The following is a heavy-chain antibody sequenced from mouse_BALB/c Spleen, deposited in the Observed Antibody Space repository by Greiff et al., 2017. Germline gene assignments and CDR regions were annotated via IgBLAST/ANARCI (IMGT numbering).Heavy chain of an antibody. CDR3: ARSTMITTGAMDY. D-gene: IGHD2-4*01. V-gene: IGHV5-6-5*01. Sequence: DVKLVESGGGLVKPGGSLKLSCAASGFTFSSYAMSWVRQTPEKRLEWVASISSGGSTYYPDSVKGRFTISRDNARNILYLQMSSLRSEDTAMYYCARSTMITTGAMDYWGQGTSVTVSS. CDR1: GFTFSSYA. CDR2: ISSGGST. J-gene: IGHJ4*01.